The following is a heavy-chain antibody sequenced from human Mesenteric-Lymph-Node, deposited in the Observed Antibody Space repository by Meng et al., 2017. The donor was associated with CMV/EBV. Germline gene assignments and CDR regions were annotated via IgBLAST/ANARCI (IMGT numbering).Heavy chain of an antibody. CDR1: GYTFTGYY. D-gene: IGHD5-24*01. V-gene: IGHV1-2*02. CDR3: SRDGYNSFDY. CDR2: INPNSGDT. J-gene: IGHJ4*02. Sequence: VSCKASGYTFTGYYMHWVRQAPGQGLEWMGWINPNSGDTNYAQKFQGRVTMTRDTSISTAYMELSRLRSDDTAVYFCSRDGYNSFDYWGQGTLVTVSS.